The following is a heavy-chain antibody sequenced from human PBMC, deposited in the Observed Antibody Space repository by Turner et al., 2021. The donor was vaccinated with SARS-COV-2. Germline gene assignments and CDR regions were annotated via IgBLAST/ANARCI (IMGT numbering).Heavy chain of an antibody. D-gene: IGHD3-9*01. J-gene: IGHJ6*02. Sequence: EVQLVESGGGLVQPGGSLRLHCAASGFTDRSNYMSWVRQAPGKGLEWVSLIYSGGSTYYADSVKGRFTISRHNSKNTLYLQMNSLRAEDTAVYYCARDLNYYGMDVWGQGTTVTVSS. CDR3: ARDLNYYGMDV. V-gene: IGHV3-53*04. CDR2: IYSGGST. CDR1: GFTDRSNY.